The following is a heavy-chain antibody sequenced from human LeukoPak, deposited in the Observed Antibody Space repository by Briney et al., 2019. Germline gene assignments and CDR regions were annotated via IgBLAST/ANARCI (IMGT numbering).Heavy chain of an antibody. Sequence: PGGPLRLSCAASGFIFSNYWMSWVRQAPGKGLEWVANITQDGSEKYYVDSVKGRFTISRDNAKNSLYLQMNSLRGEDTAVYYCVTGGSHYTSWGQGTLVTVSP. D-gene: IGHD2-2*02. V-gene: IGHV3-7*04. CDR3: VTGGSHYTS. CDR1: GFIFSNYW. CDR2: ITQDGSEK. J-gene: IGHJ4*02.